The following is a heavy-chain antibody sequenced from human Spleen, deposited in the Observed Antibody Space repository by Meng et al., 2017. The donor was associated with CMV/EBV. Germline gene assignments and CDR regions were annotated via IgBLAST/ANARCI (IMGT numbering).Heavy chain of an antibody. J-gene: IGHJ4*02. CDR3: ARSTGSSDFDY. CDR2: VYYTGAT. Sequence: SETLSLTCSVSAVSVNSGSYYWSWVRQPPGEGLEWIGHVYYTGATNYNPSLKSRVTISVDTSKNQFSLKLSSVTAADTAVYYCARSTGSSDFDYWGQGTLVTVSS. V-gene: IGHV4-61*01. D-gene: IGHD6-19*01. CDR1: AVSVNSGSYY.